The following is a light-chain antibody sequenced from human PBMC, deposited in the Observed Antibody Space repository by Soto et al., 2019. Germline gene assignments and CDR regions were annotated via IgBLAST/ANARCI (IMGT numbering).Light chain of an antibody. CDR3: QQYGTSPYT. Sequence: EIVLTQSPGTLSLSPGQRATLSCRASQSVRSTYLAWYQQKPGQAPRLLIYGTSIRATGIPDRFSGSGSGTDFTLTISRLEPEDFAVYSCQQYGTSPYTFGQGTKLEIK. V-gene: IGKV3-20*01. J-gene: IGKJ2*01. CDR1: QSVRSTY. CDR2: GTS.